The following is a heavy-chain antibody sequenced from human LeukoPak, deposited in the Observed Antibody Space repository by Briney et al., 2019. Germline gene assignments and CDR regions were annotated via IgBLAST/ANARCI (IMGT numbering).Heavy chain of an antibody. CDR2: VSNDGSSE. J-gene: IGHJ4*02. Sequence: PGGSLRLSCAASGFSFTTYAMHWVRQAPGKGLEWVALVSNDGSSEYYADSVKGRFTISRDNSKSTLYLQMNSLRAEDTAVYYCVRDPFYSAILFDWWGQGTLVTVSS. CDR1: GFSFTTYA. CDR3: VRDPFYSAILFDW. D-gene: IGHD2/OR15-2a*01. V-gene: IGHV3-30-3*01.